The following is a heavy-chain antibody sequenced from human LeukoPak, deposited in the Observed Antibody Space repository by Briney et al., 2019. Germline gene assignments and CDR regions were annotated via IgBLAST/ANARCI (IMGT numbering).Heavy chain of an antibody. CDR2: INPNSGGT. D-gene: IGHD3-22*01. Sequence: ASVKVSCKASGYTFTGYYMHWVRQAPGQGLEWMGWINPNSGGTNYAQKFQGRVTMTRDTSISTAYMELSRLRSDDTAVYYCARAYYDSNGYYAFDYWGQGTLVTVSS. V-gene: IGHV1-2*02. J-gene: IGHJ4*02. CDR1: GYTFTGYY. CDR3: ARAYYDSNGYYAFDY.